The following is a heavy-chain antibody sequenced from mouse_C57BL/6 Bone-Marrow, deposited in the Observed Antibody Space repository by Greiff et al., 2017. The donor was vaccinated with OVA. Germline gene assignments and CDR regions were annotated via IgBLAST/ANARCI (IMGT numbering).Heavy chain of an antibody. J-gene: IGHJ3*01. CDR1: GFTFSDYY. V-gene: IGHV5-12*01. D-gene: IGHD2-2*01. CDR2: ISPGGGST. CDR3: ARMGGYPAWFAY. Sequence: EVKVVESGGGLVQPGGSLKLSCAASGFTFSDYYMYWVRQTPEKRLEWVAYISPGGGSTYYPDTVKGRVTISRDNAKNTLYLQMSRRKSEDAAMYDCARMGGYPAWFAYWGQGTLVTVSA.